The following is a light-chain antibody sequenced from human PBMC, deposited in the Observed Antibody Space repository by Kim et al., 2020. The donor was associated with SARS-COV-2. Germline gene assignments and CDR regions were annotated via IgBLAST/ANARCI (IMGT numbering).Light chain of an antibody. V-gene: IGKV1-5*03. CDR1: QSISSW. CDR3: QQYNYYPYS. Sequence: ASVGDRVTITCQSSQSISSWLALYQQKPGKAPKLLISMASSLESGVPSRFSGCGSETEFTLTIISLQPDDFATYFCQQYNYYPYSFAQGTELEI. J-gene: IGKJ2*03. CDR2: MAS.